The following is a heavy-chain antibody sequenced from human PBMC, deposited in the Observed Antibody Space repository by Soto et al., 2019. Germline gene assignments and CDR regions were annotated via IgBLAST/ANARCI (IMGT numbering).Heavy chain of an antibody. V-gene: IGHV4-4*07. Sequence: PSETLSLTCTVSGGSISSYYWSWIRQPAGKGMEWIGRIHTTDGTNYNPSLKSRVTMSIDTSNNQFSLKLSSLTAADTAVYYCARARSSAAGLYFDFWGQGTLVTVSS. D-gene: IGHD6-13*01. CDR2: IHTTDGT. CDR3: ARARSSAAGLYFDF. CDR1: GGSISSYY. J-gene: IGHJ4*02.